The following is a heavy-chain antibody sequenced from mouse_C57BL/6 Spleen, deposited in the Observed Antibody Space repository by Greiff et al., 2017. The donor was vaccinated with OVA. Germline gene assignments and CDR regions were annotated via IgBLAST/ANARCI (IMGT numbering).Heavy chain of an antibody. CDR3: TRDPLYDSSGPFAD. CDR2: ISSGGDYI. CDR1: GFTFSSYA. V-gene: IGHV5-9-1*02. D-gene: IGHD2-3*01. Sequence: EVKLVESGEGLVKPGGSLKLSCAASGFTFSSYAMSWVRQTPEKRLEWVAYISSGGDYIYYADTVKGRFTISRDTARNTLYLQISSLKSEDTAMCYCTRDPLYDSSGPFADWGQGTLVTVSA. J-gene: IGHJ3*01.